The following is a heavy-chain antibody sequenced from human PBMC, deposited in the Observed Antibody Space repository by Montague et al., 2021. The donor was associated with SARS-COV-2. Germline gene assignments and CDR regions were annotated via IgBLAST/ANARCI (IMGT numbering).Heavy chain of an antibody. CDR2: MHLTGET. CDR3: ARDRCNVVWGKHGKFDF. J-gene: IGHJ4*02. V-gene: IGHV4-4*07. D-gene: IGHD3-16*01. CDR1: GGSISSHY. Sequence: SETLSLTCSVSGGSISSHYWSWSRQPPGKGLEWIGSMHLTGETKFSPFLTSRLTMSVDTSKNQFSLKLNSVTAADTAMYFCARDRCNVVWGKHGKFDFWGQGTLVTVSS.